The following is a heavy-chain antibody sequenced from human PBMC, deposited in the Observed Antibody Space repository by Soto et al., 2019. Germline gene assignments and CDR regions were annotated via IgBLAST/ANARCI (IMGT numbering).Heavy chain of an antibody. CDR2: ISGSGGST. Sequence: PGGSLRLSCAASGFTFSSYAMRWVRQAPGKGLEWVSAISGSGGSTYYADSVKGRFTISRDNSKNTLYLQMNSLRAEDTAVYYCAKGVSPYCSGGSCYLWVLDYWGQGTLVTVSS. J-gene: IGHJ4*02. CDR1: GFTFSSYA. D-gene: IGHD2-15*01. V-gene: IGHV3-23*01. CDR3: AKGVSPYCSGGSCYLWVLDY.